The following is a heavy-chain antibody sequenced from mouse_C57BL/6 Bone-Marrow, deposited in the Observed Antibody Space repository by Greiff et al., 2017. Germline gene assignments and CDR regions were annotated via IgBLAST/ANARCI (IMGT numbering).Heavy chain of an antibody. CDR1: GYTFTDYY. CDR2: IFPGSGST. Sequence: QVQLQQSGPELVKPGASVKISCKASGYTFTDYYINWVKQRPGQGLEWIGWIFPGSGSTYYNEKFKGKATLTVDKSSSTAYMLLSSLITEDSAVYFCAKFFACDSWYFDVWGTGTTVTVSS. J-gene: IGHJ1*03. V-gene: IGHV1-75*01. CDR3: AKFFACDSWYFDV. D-gene: IGHD2-13*01.